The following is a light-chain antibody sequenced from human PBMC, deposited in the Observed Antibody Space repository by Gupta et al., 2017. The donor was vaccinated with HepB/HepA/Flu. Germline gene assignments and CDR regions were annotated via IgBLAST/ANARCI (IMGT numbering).Light chain of an antibody. CDR2: QDS. V-gene: IGLV3-1*01. CDR3: QAWDSSTANV. CDR1: KLGDKY. Sequence: SYELTQPPSVSVSPGQTASITCSGDKLGDKYACWYQQKPGQSPVLVIYQDSKRPSGIPERFSGSNSGNTATLTISGTQAMDEADYYCQAWDSSTANVFGGGTKLTVL. J-gene: IGLJ2*01.